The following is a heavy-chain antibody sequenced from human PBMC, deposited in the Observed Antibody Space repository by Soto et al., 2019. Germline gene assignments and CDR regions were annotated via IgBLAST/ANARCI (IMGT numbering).Heavy chain of an antibody. Sequence: PGGSLRLSCAASGFTFDAYVMSWVRQAPGKGLEWVSGINWNGDSTGYADSVKGRFTISRDNARNSLYLQMNSLRVEDTALYYCARRRGNTYFDYWGQGTLVTVSS. D-gene: IGHD3-10*01. CDR3: ARRRGNTYFDY. CDR1: GFTFDAYV. V-gene: IGHV3-20*04. CDR2: INWNGDST. J-gene: IGHJ4*02.